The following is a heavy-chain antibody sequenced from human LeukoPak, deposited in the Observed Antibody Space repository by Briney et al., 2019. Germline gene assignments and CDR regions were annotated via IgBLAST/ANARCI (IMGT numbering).Heavy chain of an antibody. CDR3: ARGQQQLVRGFNY. D-gene: IGHD6-13*01. V-gene: IGHV4-39*07. Sequence: SETLSLTCTVSGGSISSSSYYWSWIRQPPGKGLEWIGEINHSGSTNYNPSLKSRVTISVDTSKNQFSLKLSSVTAANTAVYYCARGQQQLVRGFNYWGQGTLVTVSS. CDR1: GGSISSSSYY. CDR2: INHSGST. J-gene: IGHJ4*02.